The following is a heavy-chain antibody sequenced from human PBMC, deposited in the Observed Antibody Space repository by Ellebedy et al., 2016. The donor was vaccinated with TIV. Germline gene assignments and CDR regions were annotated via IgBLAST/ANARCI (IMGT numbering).Heavy chain of an antibody. J-gene: IGHJ5*02. CDR2: MNPNNGNT. CDR1: GYTFTSYD. CDR3: AVRGVIIGNWFDP. V-gene: IGHV1-8*02. Sequence: ASVKVSCXASGYTFTSYDINWVRQATGQGLEWMGWMNPNNGNTAYAQKFQGRVTMTRNTSIRTAYMELSSLRSEDTAVYYCAVRGVIIGNWFDPWGQGTLVTVSS. D-gene: IGHD3-10*02.